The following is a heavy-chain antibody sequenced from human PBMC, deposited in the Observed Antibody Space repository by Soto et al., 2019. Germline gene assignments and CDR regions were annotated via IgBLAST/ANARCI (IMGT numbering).Heavy chain of an antibody. V-gene: IGHV3-30-3*01. D-gene: IGHD3-3*01. Sequence: PGGSLRLSCAASGFTFSSYAMHWVRQAPGKGLEWVAVISYDGSNKYYADSVKGRFTISRDNSKNTLYLQMNSLRAEDTAVYYCARGVTIFGVVSPPGYWGQGTLVTVS. CDR1: GFTFSSYA. CDR3: ARGVTIFGVVSPPGY. CDR2: ISYDGSNK. J-gene: IGHJ4*02.